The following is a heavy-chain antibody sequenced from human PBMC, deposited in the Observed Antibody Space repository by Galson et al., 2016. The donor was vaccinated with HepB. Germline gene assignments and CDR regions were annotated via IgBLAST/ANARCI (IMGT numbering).Heavy chain of an antibody. CDR2: ISYDGSKT. CDR1: GFTLTTYG. Sequence: SLRLSCAASGFTLTTYGMNWVRQAPGKGLEWVAVISYDGSKTYYADFVKGRFTISRDTSKKTLYLQMNSLRPEDTAIYYCVKVGHYWGDFDYWGQGTLVTVSS. D-gene: IGHD7-27*01. J-gene: IGHJ4*02. V-gene: IGHV3-30*18. CDR3: VKVGHYWGDFDY.